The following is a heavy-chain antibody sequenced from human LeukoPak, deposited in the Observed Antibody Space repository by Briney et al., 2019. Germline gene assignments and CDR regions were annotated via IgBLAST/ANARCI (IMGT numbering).Heavy chain of an antibody. CDR2: IYSGGTT. CDR3: ARSLAGMYSSGWDY. CDR1: GFTVSNNY. Sequence: GWSLRLSCAASGFTVSNNYMSWVRQAPGKGLEWVSIIYSGGTTYYADSVKGRFTISRDNSKNTLYLQMNSLRAEDTAVYYCARSLAGMYSSGWDYWGQGTLVTVSS. J-gene: IGHJ4*02. V-gene: IGHV3-53*01. D-gene: IGHD6-19*01.